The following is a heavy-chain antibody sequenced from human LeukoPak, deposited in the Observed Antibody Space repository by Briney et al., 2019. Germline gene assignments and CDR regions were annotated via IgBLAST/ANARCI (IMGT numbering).Heavy chain of an antibody. D-gene: IGHD3-3*01. V-gene: IGHV1-18*01. J-gene: IGHJ4*02. CDR1: GYTFTSYG. Sequence: ASVKVSCKASGYTFTSYGISWVRQAPGQGLEWMGWISAYNGNTNYAQKLQGRVTMTTDTSTSTAYMELRSLGSDDTAVYYCARHYDFWSGYLAFDYWGQGTLVTVSS. CDR3: ARHYDFWSGYLAFDY. CDR2: ISAYNGNT.